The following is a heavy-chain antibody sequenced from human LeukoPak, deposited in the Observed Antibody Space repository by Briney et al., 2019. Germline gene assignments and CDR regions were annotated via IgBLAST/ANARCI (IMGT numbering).Heavy chain of an antibody. D-gene: IGHD5-12*01. J-gene: IGHJ4*02. Sequence: GGSLRLSCAASGFTFSSYAMSWVHQAPGKGLEWVSAISGSGGSTYYADSVKGRFTISRDNSKNTLYLQMNSLRAEDTAVYYCAKDGSSKDIVANTAMAHFDCWGQGTLVTVSS. CDR3: AKDGSSKDIVANTAMAHFDC. V-gene: IGHV3-23*01. CDR2: ISGSGGST. CDR1: GFTFSSYA.